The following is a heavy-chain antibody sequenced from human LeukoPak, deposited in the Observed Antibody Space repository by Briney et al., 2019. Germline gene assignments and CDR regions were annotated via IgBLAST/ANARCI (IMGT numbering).Heavy chain of an antibody. J-gene: IGHJ4*02. D-gene: IGHD5-12*01. CDR2: ISGSGGST. V-gene: IGHV3-23*01. CDR3: AKARGYSGYERFFDY. Sequence: GGSLRLSCAASGFTFSSYAMSWVRQAPGKGLEWVSAISGSGGSTYYADSVKGRFTIFRDNSKNTLYLQMNSLRAEDTAVYYCAKARGYSGYERFFDYWGQGTLVTVSS. CDR1: GFTFSSYA.